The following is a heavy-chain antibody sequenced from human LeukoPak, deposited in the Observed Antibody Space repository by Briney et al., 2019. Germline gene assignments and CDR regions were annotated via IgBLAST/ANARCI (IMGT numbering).Heavy chain of an antibody. J-gene: IGHJ5*02. Sequence: ASVTVSCKASGYTFTGYYMHWVRQAPGQGLEWMGRINPNSGGTNYAQKFQGRVTMTRDTSISTAYMELSSLRSEDTAVYYCARGLYGFWSGYYYWFDPWGQGTLVTVSS. V-gene: IGHV1-2*06. CDR3: ARGLYGFWSGYYYWFDP. CDR2: INPNSGGT. CDR1: GYTFTGYY. D-gene: IGHD3-3*01.